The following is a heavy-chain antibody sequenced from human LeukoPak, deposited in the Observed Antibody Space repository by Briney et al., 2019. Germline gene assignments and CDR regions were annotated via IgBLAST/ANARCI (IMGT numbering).Heavy chain of an antibody. V-gene: IGHV5-51*01. J-gene: IGHJ4*02. D-gene: IGHD4-17*01. CDR2: IYPGDSDT. Sequence: GESLQISCKGPGYSFTSYWIGWMRPMPGKRLEWMGIIYPGDSDTRYSPSFQGQVTISADKSISTASLQWRSLKASDNAMYYCARFYGDYFDYWGQGSLVTVSS. CDR1: GYSFTSYW. CDR3: ARFYGDYFDY.